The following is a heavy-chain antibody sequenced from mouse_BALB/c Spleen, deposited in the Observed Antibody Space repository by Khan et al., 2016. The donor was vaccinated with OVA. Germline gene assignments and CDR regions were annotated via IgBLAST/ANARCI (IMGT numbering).Heavy chain of an antibody. CDR3: ARPTYYGYTLDY. V-gene: IGHV9-3-1*01. D-gene: IGHD2-10*01. CDR2: INTYTGEP. CDR1: GYTFTNYG. J-gene: IGHJ4*01. Sequence: VQLVESGPELKKPGETVKISCKASGYTFTNYGMNWVLQSPGKALKWMGWINTYTGEPTYADDFKGRFAFSLETSASTAFLQINNLKNEDTATNFCARPTYYGYTLDYWGQGTSVTVSS.